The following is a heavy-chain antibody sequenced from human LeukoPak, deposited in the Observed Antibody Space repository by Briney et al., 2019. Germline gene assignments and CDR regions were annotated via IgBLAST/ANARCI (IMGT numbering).Heavy chain of an antibody. Sequence: PSETLSLTCAVYGGSFSGYYWSWLRQPPGKGLEWIGEINHSGSTNYNPSLTSRVTISVDTSKNQFSLKLSSVTAADTAVYYCARERVSWYRSNAFDIWGQGTMVTVSS. V-gene: IGHV4-34*01. D-gene: IGHD6-13*01. CDR3: ARERVSWYRSNAFDI. J-gene: IGHJ3*02. CDR2: INHSGST. CDR1: GGSFSGYY.